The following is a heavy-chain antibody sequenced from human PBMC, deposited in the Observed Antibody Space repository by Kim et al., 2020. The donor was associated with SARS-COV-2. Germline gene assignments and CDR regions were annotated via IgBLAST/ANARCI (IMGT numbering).Heavy chain of an antibody. CDR2: IRSKVNGERT. V-gene: IGHV3-49*03. D-gene: IGHD3-9*01. CDR3: SSYYDSLPASPRT. CDR1: GFPFGDYA. Sequence: GGSLRLSCAASGFPFGDYALTWFRQAPRKGLEWVGFIRSKVNGERTDYAGSVRGRFSISRDDSKSIAYLEMSSLKIEDSAVYYCSSYYDSLPASPRTWGQGIQVSVS. J-gene: IGHJ5*02.